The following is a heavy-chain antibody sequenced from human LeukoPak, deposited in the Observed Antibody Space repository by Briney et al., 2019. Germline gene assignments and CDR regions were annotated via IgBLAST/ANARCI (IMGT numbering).Heavy chain of an antibody. CDR3: ARGEDSIRPFDY. D-gene: IGHD1-26*01. J-gene: IGHJ4*02. CDR2: VYYTGST. V-gene: IGHV4-59*11. CDR1: GGSITSRY. Sequence: SDTLSLTCTVSGGSITSRYWSWNRQPPGKGLEWIGHVYYTGSTNYNPSLKSRVTISVDTSKSQFSLKLSSVTAADTAVYYCARGEDSIRPFDYWGQGTLVTVSS.